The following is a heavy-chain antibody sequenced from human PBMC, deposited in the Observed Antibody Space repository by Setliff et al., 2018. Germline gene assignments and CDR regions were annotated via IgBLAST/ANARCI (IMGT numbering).Heavy chain of an antibody. CDR2: VRFDGSYK. J-gene: IGHJ4*02. D-gene: IGHD2-8*01. CDR3: AKVKKPLIRGSGFDY. V-gene: IGHV3-30*02. Sequence: GESLRLSCAASGFVFGTYGMHWVRQAPGKGLDWVAPVRFDGSYKVYADSVKGRFTISRDNSENTLFLQMTSLRPEDTGTYYCAKVKKPLIRGSGFDYWGRGTLVTVSS. CDR1: GFVFGTYG.